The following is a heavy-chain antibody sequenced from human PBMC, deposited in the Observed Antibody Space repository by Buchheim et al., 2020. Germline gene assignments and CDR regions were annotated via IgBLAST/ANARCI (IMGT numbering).Heavy chain of an antibody. J-gene: IGHJ4*02. Sequence: EVQLVESGGGLVQPGGSLRLSCAASGFTFSAYEMNWVRQAPGKGLEWVSYFGSIGNTIYYADSVKGRFTISRDNAKNSLYLQMNSLRAEDTAVYYCARAIIAASFDYWGQGTL. CDR1: GFTFSAYE. CDR3: ARAIIAASFDY. D-gene: IGHD6-25*01. V-gene: IGHV3-48*03. CDR2: FGSIGNTI.